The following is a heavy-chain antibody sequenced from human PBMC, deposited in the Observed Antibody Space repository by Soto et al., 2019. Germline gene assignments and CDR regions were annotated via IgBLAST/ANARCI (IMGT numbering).Heavy chain of an antibody. CDR2: ISAYNGNT. D-gene: IGHD6-13*01. J-gene: IGHJ6*02. Sequence: QVQLVQSGAEVKKPGASVKVSCKASGYTFTSYGISWVRQAPGQGLEWMGWISAYNGNTNYAQKLQGRVTMTTDTSKSTAYMELRSRRSDDTAVYYCARDHEQQLVPYQYYYYYGMDVWGQGTTVTVSS. CDR3: ARDHEQQLVPYQYYYYYGMDV. CDR1: GYTFTSYG. V-gene: IGHV1-18*01.